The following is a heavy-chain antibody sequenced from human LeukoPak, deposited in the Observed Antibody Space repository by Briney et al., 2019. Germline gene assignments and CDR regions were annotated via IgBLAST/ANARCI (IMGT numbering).Heavy chain of an antibody. J-gene: IGHJ4*02. D-gene: IGHD5-24*01. CDR3: ARDRRDGYNEYYFDY. V-gene: IGHV4-61*02. CDR2: IYTSGST. Sequence: SETLSLTCTVSGGSISSSSYYWSWIRQPAGKGLEWIGRIYTSGSTNYNPSLKSRVTISVDTSKNQFSLKLSSVTAADTAVYYCARDRRDGYNEYYFDYWGQGTLVTVSS. CDR1: GGSISSSSYY.